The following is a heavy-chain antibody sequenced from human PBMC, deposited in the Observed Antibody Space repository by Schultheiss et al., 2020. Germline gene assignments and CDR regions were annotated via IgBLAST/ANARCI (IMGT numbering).Heavy chain of an antibody. D-gene: IGHD6-19*01. Sequence: SETLSLTCAVYGGSFSGYYWSWIRQPPGKALEWIGYIYYSGSTNYNPSLKSRVTMSVDTSKNQFSLKLSSVTAADTAVYHCVRLDEQDGYSSDWGQGTLVTVSS. CDR1: GGSFSGYY. J-gene: IGHJ4*02. CDR2: IYYSGST. V-gene: IGHV4-59*08. CDR3: VRLDEQDGYSSD.